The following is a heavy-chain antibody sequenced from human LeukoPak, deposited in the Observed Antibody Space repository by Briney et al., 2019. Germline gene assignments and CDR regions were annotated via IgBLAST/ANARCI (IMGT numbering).Heavy chain of an antibody. V-gene: IGHV4-39*07. CDR2: IYYSGST. Sequence: SETLSLTCTVSGGSISSSSYYWGWIRQPPGKGLEWIGSIYYSGSTYYNPSLKSRVTISVDTSKNQFSLKLSSVTAADTAVYYCAREGYSYGLGGMDVWGQGTTVTVSS. J-gene: IGHJ6*02. D-gene: IGHD5-18*01. CDR3: AREGYSYGLGGMDV. CDR1: GGSISSSSYY.